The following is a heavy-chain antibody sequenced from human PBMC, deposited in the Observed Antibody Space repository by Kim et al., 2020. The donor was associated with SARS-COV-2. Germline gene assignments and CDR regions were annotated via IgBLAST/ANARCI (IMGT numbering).Heavy chain of an antibody. J-gene: IGHJ4*02. CDR3: ATLTASRNGRGPTMVRGDFGY. Sequence: SETLSLTCTVSGGSISSYYWSWIRQPPGKGLEWIGYIYYSGSTNYNPSLKSRVTISVDTSKNQFSLKLSSVTAADTAVYYCATLTASRNGRGPTMVRGDFGYWGQGTLVTVSS. D-gene: IGHD3-10*01. V-gene: IGHV4-59*01. CDR2: IYYSGST. CDR1: GGSISSYY.